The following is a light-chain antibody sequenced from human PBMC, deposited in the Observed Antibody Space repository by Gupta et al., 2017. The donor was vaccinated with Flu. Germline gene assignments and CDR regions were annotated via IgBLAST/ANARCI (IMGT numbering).Light chain of an antibody. CDR1: QSISSY. V-gene: IGKV1-39*01. CDR2: AAS. CDR3: QQIDSNPRT. Sequence: DMQMTQSPSPLSASVGDRVTITCRASQSISSYLNWYQQKPGKAPKLLIYAASTLQSGVPSRFSGSGSGTEFTLTISSLQPEDFATYYCQQIDSNPRTFGEGTKVEIK. J-gene: IGKJ4*02.